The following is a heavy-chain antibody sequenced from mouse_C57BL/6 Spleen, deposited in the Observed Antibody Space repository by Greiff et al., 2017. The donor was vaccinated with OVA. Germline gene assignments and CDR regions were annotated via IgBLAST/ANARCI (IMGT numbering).Heavy chain of an antibody. CDR1: GFTFSDYG. CDR3: ARPITTVVATNYFDY. CDR2: ISRGRSTI. J-gene: IGHJ2*01. Sequence: EVKLVESGGGLVKPGGSLKLSCAASGFTFSDYGIHWVRQAPEQGLEWVAYISRGRSTIYYADTVKGRFTISRDNAKNTLFLQMTSLRSEDTAMDDCARPITTVVATNYFDYWGQGTTLTVSS. D-gene: IGHD1-1*01. V-gene: IGHV5-17*01.